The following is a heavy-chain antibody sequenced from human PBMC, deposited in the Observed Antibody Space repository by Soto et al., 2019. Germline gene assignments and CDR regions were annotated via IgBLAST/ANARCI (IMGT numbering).Heavy chain of an antibody. D-gene: IGHD1-20*01. CDR1: TYTFSDFY. J-gene: IGHJ3*01. Sequence: VASVKVSCKASTYTFSDFYLHWVRQAPGQGLEWMGWINPTSGDTNYGHQFQGRVTMTSDTSTNTVYMELISLRSADTAVYYCARGRRRVIGTLTFDLWGQGTMVTVSS. CDR3: ARGRRRVIGTLTFDL. V-gene: IGHV1-2*02. CDR2: INPTSGDT.